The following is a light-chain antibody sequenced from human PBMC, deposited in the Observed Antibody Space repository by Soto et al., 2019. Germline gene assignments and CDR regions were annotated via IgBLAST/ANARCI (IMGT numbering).Light chain of an antibody. CDR1: QSISSW. CDR3: QQHNTYPRT. Sequence: DIQMTQSPSTLSASVGDRVNITCRARQSISSWLGWYQQKPGKDPKLLIYAASSLESGVPSRFSGSASGTEFTLTIRSLQPDDFATYYCQQHNTYPRTFGGGTKVDIK. CDR2: AAS. V-gene: IGKV1-5*01. J-gene: IGKJ4*01.